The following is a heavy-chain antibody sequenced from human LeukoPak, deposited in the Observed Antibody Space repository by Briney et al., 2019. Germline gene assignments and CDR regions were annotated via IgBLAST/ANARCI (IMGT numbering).Heavy chain of an antibody. V-gene: IGHV5-51*01. CDR3: ARHSNWNHIDY. CDR1: GYAFSSHW. Sequence: GESLKISCKGFGYAFSSHWIGWVRQKPGEGLEWMGITYPDDADTRYSPSFQGHVTISADKSISNAYMQWSSLMTSDNAIYYCARHSNWNHIDYWGQGTLVTVSS. J-gene: IGHJ4*02. D-gene: IGHD1-1*01. CDR2: TYPDDADT.